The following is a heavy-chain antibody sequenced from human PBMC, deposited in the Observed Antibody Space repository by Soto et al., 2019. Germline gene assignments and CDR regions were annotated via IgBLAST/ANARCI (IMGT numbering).Heavy chain of an antibody. Sequence: ASVKVSCKASGYTFTGQYMHCVRHAPGQGLEWMGWINPNSGDTNYAQKFQGRVTMTRDTSIGTAYMELSSLRSNDTAIYYCARESSGITLYGMDVWGQGTTVTVSS. CDR1: GYTFTGQY. J-gene: IGHJ6*02. V-gene: IGHV1-2*02. D-gene: IGHD1-7*01. CDR3: ARESSGITLYGMDV. CDR2: INPNSGDT.